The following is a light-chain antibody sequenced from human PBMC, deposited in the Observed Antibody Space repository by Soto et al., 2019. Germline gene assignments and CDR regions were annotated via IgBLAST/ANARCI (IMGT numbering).Light chain of an antibody. V-gene: IGKV3-15*01. CDR2: GAS. CDR3: QQYNNWLLT. Sequence: MTQSAVALSVSPGERATLSCRASQSVNSNLAWYQQKPGQAPRLLIYGASTRATGIPASFIGNGSGTDFTLTISSLEPEDFAVYYCQQYNNWLLTFGQGTRLEIK. CDR1: QSVNSN. J-gene: IGKJ5*01.